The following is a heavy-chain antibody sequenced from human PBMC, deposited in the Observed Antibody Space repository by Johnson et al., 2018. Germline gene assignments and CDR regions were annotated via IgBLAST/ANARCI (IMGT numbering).Heavy chain of an antibody. CDR2: IRSKAYGGST. Sequence: EVQLVESGGGLVKPGRSLRLSCTASGFTFGDYAMSWFRQAPGKGLEWVGFIRSKAYGGSTGYADAVKGRFAISRENAKNALYLQMNRLRAEDTALYHCARVQLTYDILTGYPSPYYYYGMDVWGQGTTVTVSS. CDR3: ARVQLTYDILTGYPSPYYYYGMDV. CDR1: GFTFGDYA. D-gene: IGHD3-9*01. V-gene: IGHV3-49*05. J-gene: IGHJ6*02.